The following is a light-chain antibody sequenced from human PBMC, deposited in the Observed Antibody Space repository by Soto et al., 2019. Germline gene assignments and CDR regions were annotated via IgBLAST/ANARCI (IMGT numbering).Light chain of an antibody. CDR2: EVS. Sequence: QSALTQPPSASGSPGKSVTISCTGTSSDVGGYNYVSWYQQHPGKAPKLMIYEVSKRPSGVPDRFSGSKSGNTASLTVSGLQAVDEADYYCSSYAGSNNFVFGTGTKVTVL. J-gene: IGLJ1*01. V-gene: IGLV2-8*01. CDR3: SSYAGSNNFV. CDR1: SSDVGGYNY.